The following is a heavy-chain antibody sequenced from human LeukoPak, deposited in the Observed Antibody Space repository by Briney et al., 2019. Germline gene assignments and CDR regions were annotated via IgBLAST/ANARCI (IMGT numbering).Heavy chain of an antibody. V-gene: IGHV1-18*01. J-gene: IGHJ4*02. CDR1: GYTFTSYG. Sequence: ASVKVSCKASGYTFTSYGISWVRQAPGQGLEWMGWISAYNGNTNYAQKLQGRVTMTTDTSTSTAYMELRSLRFDDTAVYYCARESPPYYYGSGSYSFDYWGQGTLVTVSS. D-gene: IGHD3-10*01. CDR2: ISAYNGNT. CDR3: ARESPPYYYGSGSYSFDY.